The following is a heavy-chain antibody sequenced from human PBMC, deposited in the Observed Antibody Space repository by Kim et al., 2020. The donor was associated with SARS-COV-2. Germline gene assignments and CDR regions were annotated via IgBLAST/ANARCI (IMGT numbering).Heavy chain of an antibody. J-gene: IGHJ4*02. CDR2: ISSSSSYI. V-gene: IGHV3-21*04. Sequence: GGSLRLSCAASGFTFSSYSMNWVRQAPGKGLEWISSISSSSSYIYYADSVKGRFTISRDNARDSLYLQMNSLRAEDTAVYYCARVPTRGWSYLYYYGQG. CDR1: GFTFSSYS. CDR3: ARVPTRGWSYLYY. D-gene: IGHD6-19*01.